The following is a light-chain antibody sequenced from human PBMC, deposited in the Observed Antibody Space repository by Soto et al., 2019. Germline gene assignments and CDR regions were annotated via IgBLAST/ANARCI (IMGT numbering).Light chain of an antibody. J-gene: IGLJ1*01. CDR1: SSDVGAYTY. V-gene: IGLV2-14*01. CDR2: DVS. Sequence: QSVLTQPASVSGSPGQSITISCTGTSSDVGAYTYVSWYQQHPGKAPKLMIYDVSNRPSGVSNRFSGSKSGNTAFLIISGLQAEDEADYYCTSYTSNSTPYFFGGGTKLTVL. CDR3: TSYTSNSTPYF.